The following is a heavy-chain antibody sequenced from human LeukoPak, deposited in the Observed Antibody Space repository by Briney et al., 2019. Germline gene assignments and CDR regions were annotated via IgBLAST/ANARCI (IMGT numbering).Heavy chain of an antibody. J-gene: IGHJ4*02. Sequence: HSGRSLRLSCAASGFTFSSYAMHWVRQAPGKGLEWVAVIPYDGSNKYYADSVKGRFTISRDNSKNTLYLQMNSLRAEDTAVYYCAKQFGYSSSWYVYWGQGTLVTVSS. V-gene: IGHV3-30*04. CDR3: AKQFGYSSSWYVY. CDR2: IPYDGSNK. CDR1: GFTFSSYA. D-gene: IGHD6-13*01.